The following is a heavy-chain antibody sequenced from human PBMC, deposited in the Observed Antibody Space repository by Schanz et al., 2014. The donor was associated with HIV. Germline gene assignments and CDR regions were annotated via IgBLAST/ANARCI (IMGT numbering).Heavy chain of an antibody. J-gene: IGHJ6*02. CDR2: MTTNDRI. D-gene: IGHD3-10*01. Sequence: EVQLLESGGGLVQPGGSLRLSCAASGFTFSNYAMTWVRQAPGKGLEWVSVMTTNDRIYYAESVKGRFTISRDTSTNTLYLQMSGLRAEDTAVYYCAKDKRVDGSGFYFYYGMDVWGQGTTVAVS. CDR3: AKDKRVDGSGFYFYYGMDV. CDR1: GFTFSNYA. V-gene: IGHV3-23*01.